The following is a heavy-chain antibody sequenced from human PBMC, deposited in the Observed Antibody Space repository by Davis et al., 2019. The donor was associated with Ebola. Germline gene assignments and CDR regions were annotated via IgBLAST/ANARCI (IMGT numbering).Heavy chain of an antibody. CDR3: ARVHEYNDYFHFDP. CDR2: IYYGGST. V-gene: IGHV4-61*01. D-gene: IGHD4/OR15-4a*01. Sequence: MPSETLSLTCTVSGGSVSSGRYHWTWIRQSPGRGLEWLGYIYYGGSTNYNPSLKSRATISVDTSKNQFSLKVTSVTAADTALYSCARVHEYNDYFHFDPWGQGILVTVSS. J-gene: IGHJ5*02. CDR1: GGSVSSGRYH.